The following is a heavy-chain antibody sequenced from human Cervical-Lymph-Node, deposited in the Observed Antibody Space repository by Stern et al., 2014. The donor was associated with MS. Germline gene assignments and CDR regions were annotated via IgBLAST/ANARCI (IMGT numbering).Heavy chain of an antibody. V-gene: IGHV4-34*01. CDR2: IHHSGNT. D-gene: IGHD3-10*01. CDR1: GGSFTGSFSGYY. CDR3: ARAMVRGGIDP. Sequence: QVQLQQWGAGLLQPSETLSLTCAVYGGSFTGSFSGYYWTWIRQSPGKGLEWIGEIHHSGNTNYNPSLKSRVTISVDTSKKQFSLKLSSVTAADTAVYYCARAMVRGGIDPWGQGTLVTVSS. J-gene: IGHJ5*02.